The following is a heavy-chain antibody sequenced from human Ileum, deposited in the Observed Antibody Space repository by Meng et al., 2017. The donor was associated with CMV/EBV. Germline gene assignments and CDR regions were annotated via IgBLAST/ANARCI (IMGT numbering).Heavy chain of an antibody. Sequence: SETLSLTCTVSGGSVSSGSYYWNWIRQPPGKGLEWIGYIYYSGSTNYNPSLKSRVTISVDTSKNQFSLKLSSVTAADTAVYYCADAPSDYWGQGRLVTVSS. J-gene: IGHJ4*02. V-gene: IGHV4-61*01. CDR2: IYYSGST. CDR1: GGSVSSGSYY. CDR3: ADAPSDY.